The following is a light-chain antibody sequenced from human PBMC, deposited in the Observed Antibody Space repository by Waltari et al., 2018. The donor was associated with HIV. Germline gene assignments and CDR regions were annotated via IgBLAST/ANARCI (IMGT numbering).Light chain of an antibody. Sequence: QSALTQPASVSGSPGQSITISCPGTNTAVDDYNYVSWYQHHPGKAPKVMIYDGNNRPAGVSNRFSGSKSGNTASLTISGLQAEDEADYFCTSYISSSSPVFGGWTKLTVL. CDR3: TSYISSSSPV. J-gene: IGLJ3*02. V-gene: IGLV2-14*03. CDR2: DGN. CDR1: NTAVDDYNY.